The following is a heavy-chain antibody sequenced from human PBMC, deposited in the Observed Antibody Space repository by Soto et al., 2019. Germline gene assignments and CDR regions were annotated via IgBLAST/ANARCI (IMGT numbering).Heavy chain of an antibody. CDR3: ARGATVVTFPVWFDP. Sequence: QVQLVQSGAEVKKPGASVKVSCKASGYTFTSYYMHWVRQAPGQGLEWMGIINPSGGSTSYAQKFQGRVTMTRDTSTSTVYMELSSLRSEDTAVYYCARGATVVTFPVWFDPWGQETLVTVSS. V-gene: IGHV1-46*03. CDR2: INPSGGST. CDR1: GYTFTSYY. D-gene: IGHD4-17*01. J-gene: IGHJ5*02.